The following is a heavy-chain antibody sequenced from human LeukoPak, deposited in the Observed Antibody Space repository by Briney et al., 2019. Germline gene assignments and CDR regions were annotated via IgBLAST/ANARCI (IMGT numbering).Heavy chain of an antibody. D-gene: IGHD2-21*01. CDR1: GYTFTSYY. Sequence: ASVKVSCKASGYTFTSYYMHWVRQAPGQGLEWMGIINPSGGSTSYAQKFQGRVTMTRDTSTSTVYMELSSLRSEDTAVYYCARDLFAYCGGDCYSPFDYWGQGTLVTASS. CDR3: ARDLFAYCGGDCYSPFDY. CDR2: INPSGGST. V-gene: IGHV1-46*03. J-gene: IGHJ4*02.